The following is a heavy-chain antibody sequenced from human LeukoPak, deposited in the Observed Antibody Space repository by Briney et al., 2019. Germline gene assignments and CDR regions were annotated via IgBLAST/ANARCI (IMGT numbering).Heavy chain of an antibody. Sequence: GGSLRLSCAASRFTFSNAWMSWVRQAPGKGREWVGRIKSKTDGGTTDYAATVKGRFTISRDDSKNTLYLQMDSLKTEDTAVYYCTTDSGDFHYWGQGTLVTVSS. J-gene: IGHJ4*02. CDR2: IKSKTDGGTT. D-gene: IGHD4-17*01. V-gene: IGHV3-15*01. CDR3: TTDSGDFHY. CDR1: RFTFSNAW.